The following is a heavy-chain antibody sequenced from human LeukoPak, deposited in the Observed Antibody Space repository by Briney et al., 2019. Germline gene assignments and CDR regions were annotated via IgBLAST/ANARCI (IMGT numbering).Heavy chain of an antibody. CDR3: ARRRRYYYDSSGYCDY. D-gene: IGHD3-22*01. CDR2: IYYSGST. J-gene: IGHJ4*02. Sequence: SETLSLTCTVSGGSISSYYWSWIRQPPGKGLEWIGYIYYSGSTNYNPSLKSRVTISVDTSKNQFSLKLSSVTAADTAVYYCARRRRYYYDSSGYCDYWGQGTLVTVSS. CDR1: GGSISSYY. V-gene: IGHV4-59*01.